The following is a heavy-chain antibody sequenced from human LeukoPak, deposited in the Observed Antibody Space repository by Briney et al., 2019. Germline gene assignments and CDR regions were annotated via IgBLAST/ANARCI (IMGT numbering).Heavy chain of an antibody. D-gene: IGHD3-10*01. CDR3: VRSLPGTLLRGYGMDV. CDR1: GYTFTSYW. J-gene: IGHJ6*02. CDR2: IFPRDSDV. V-gene: IGHV5-51*01. Sequence: GAALQTSSKTSGYTFTSYWIGWGRRTPGKGGEGMGVIFPRDSDVRYSPSFQGQVTISADKSTNNAYLHWGSLKASDSPMYYCVRSLPGTLLRGYGMDVWGPGTTVTVS.